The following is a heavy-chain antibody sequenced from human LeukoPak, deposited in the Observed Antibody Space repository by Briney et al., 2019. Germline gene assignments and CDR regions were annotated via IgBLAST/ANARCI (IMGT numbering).Heavy chain of an antibody. Sequence: GGSLRLSCAASGFTFSSYSMNWVRQAPGKGLEWVSSISSSSSYIYYADSVKGRFTISRDNSKNTLYLQMNSLKGEDTAVYYCAKSRRLYGDFIDYWGQGTLVTVSS. D-gene: IGHD4-17*01. V-gene: IGHV3-21*04. CDR3: AKSRRLYGDFIDY. CDR2: ISSSSSYI. J-gene: IGHJ4*02. CDR1: GFTFSSYS.